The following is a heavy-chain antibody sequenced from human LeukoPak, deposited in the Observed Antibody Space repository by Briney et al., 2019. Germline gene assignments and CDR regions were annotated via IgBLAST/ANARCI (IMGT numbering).Heavy chain of an antibody. Sequence: SETLSLTCTVSGGSIRSSYYYWGWIRQPPGKGLEWIGSIYDSGSTYYNPSLKSRVTISVDTSKNQFSLKLSSVTAADTAVYYCARDSGGNSARLFDYWGQGTLVTVSS. CDR2: IYDSGST. CDR3: ARDSGGNSARLFDY. CDR1: GGSIRSSYYY. V-gene: IGHV4-39*07. J-gene: IGHJ4*02. D-gene: IGHD4-23*01.